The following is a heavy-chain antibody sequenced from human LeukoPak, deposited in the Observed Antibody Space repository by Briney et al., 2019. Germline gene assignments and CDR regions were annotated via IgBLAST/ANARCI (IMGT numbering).Heavy chain of an antibody. CDR2: IYPGDSDT. D-gene: IGHD2-2*01. V-gene: IGHV5-51*01. Sequence: GESLKISCKGSGYSFTTYWIGWVRQMPGKGLEWMGIIYPGDSDTRYSPSFQGQVTISADKSISTAYLQWSSLKASDTAMYYCARHYDCSSTSCPYYFDYWGQGTLVTVSS. CDR3: ARHYDCSSTSCPYYFDY. CDR1: GYSFTTYW. J-gene: IGHJ4*02.